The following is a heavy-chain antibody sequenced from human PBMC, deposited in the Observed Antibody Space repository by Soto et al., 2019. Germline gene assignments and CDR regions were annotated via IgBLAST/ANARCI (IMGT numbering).Heavy chain of an antibody. V-gene: IGHV3-74*01. CDR3: ARAPVGYCSSTSCYDYWYFDL. D-gene: IGHD2-2*01. J-gene: IGHJ2*01. Sequence: SLRLSCAASGFTFEDYTIHWVRQAPGKGLVWVSRINSDGSSTSYADSVKGRFTISRDNAKNTLYLQMNSLRAEDTAVYYCARAPVGYCSSTSCYDYWYFDLWGRGTLVTVSS. CDR1: GFTFEDYT. CDR2: INSDGSST.